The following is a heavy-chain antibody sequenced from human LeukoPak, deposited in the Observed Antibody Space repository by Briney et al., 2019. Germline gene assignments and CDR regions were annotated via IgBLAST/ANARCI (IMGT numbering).Heavy chain of an antibody. J-gene: IGHJ6*04. D-gene: IGHD3-10*01. CDR2: IIPIFGTA. Sequence: SVNVSCKASGGTFSSYAISWVRQAPGQGLEWMGGIIPIFGTANYAQKFQGRVTITADESTSTAYMELRSLRSEDTAVYYCARGVTMVRGVISNNYYYYYGKDVWGKGTTVTVSS. CDR1: GGTFSSYA. CDR3: ARGVTMVRGVISNNYYYYYGKDV. V-gene: IGHV1-69*13.